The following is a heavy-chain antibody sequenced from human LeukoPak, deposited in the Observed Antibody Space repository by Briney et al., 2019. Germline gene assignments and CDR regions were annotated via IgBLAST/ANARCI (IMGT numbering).Heavy chain of an antibody. V-gene: IGHV5-51*01. J-gene: IGHJ6*02. CDR3: ARHDLWFGEFYGMDV. CDR1: GYSFTSYW. D-gene: IGHD3-10*01. Sequence: GESLKISCKGSGYSFTSYWIGWVRQMAGKGLEWMGIIYPGDSDTRYSPSFQGQVTISADKSISTAYLQWSSLKASDTAMYYCARHDLWFGEFYGMDVWGQGTTVTVSS. CDR2: IYPGDSDT.